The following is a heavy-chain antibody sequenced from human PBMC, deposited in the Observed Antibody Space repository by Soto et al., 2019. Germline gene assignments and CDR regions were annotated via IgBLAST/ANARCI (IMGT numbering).Heavy chain of an antibody. CDR1: GFTFSDYD. V-gene: IGHV3-13*01. Sequence: GGSLRLSCAASGFTFSDYDMHWVRQATGKGLEWVSAIGTAADTNYLGSVKGRFTVSRENAKNSLYLQMNSLRAEDTAVYYCARGILCSGRRCNFQGLRSIDCWGQGTLVTVSS. CDR3: ARGILCSGRRCNFQGLRSIDC. D-gene: IGHD2-15*01. CDR2: IGTAADT. J-gene: IGHJ4*02.